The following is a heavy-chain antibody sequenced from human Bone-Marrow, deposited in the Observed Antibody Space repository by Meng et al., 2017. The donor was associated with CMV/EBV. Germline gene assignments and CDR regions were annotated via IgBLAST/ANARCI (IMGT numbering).Heavy chain of an antibody. J-gene: IGHJ4*01. V-gene: IGHV3-30*02. CDR1: GFTFSSYG. CDR3: AKDDPVFHY. CDR2: IRNDESDK. Sequence: QVRLGEAGGGVVQPRGSLRLSCAASGFTFSSYGMHWVRQAPCKGPEWVAFIRNDESDKYYGDSVKGRFTISRDTSKNTVDLQMNSLRTEDTAVYYCAKDDPVFHYWGHGTLVTVSS.